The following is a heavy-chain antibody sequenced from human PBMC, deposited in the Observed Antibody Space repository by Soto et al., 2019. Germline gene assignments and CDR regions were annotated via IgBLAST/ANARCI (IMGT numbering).Heavy chain of an antibody. V-gene: IGHV4-59*08. CDR3: ARGEMAVAGTFYYYGMDV. CDR2: IYYSGST. Sequence: SETLSLTCTVSGGSISSYYWSWIRPPPGKGLEWIGYIYYSGSTNYNPSLKSRVTISVDTSKNQFSLKLSSVTAADTAVYYCARGEMAVAGTFYYYGMDVWGQGTTVTVSS. CDR1: GGSISSYY. D-gene: IGHD6-19*01. J-gene: IGHJ6*02.